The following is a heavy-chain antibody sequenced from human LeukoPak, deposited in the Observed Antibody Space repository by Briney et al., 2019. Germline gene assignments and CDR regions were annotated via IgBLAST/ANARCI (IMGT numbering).Heavy chain of an antibody. J-gene: IGHJ3*01. CDR1: GGSISRSDYY. D-gene: IGHD2-2*01. CDR3: ARSYCSSTTCYAVGAFDV. CDR2: ISYSGST. Sequence: SETLSLTCTVSGGSISRSDYYWGWVRQPPGKGLEWIGSISYSGSTYYNPSLKSRVTMFVDMSDNQFSLKLRSETAADTAVYYCARSYCSSTTCYAVGAFDVWGQGTMVTVSS. V-gene: IGHV4-39*01.